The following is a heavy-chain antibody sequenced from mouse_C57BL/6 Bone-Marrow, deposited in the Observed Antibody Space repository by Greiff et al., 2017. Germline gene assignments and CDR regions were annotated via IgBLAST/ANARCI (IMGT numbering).Heavy chain of an antibody. J-gene: IGHJ2*01. CDR1: GFNIKDDY. V-gene: IGHV14-4*01. Sequence: LVESGAELVRPGASVKLSCTASGFNIKDDYMHWVKQRPEQGLEWIGWIDPENGDTEYASKFQGKATITADTSSNTAYLQLSSLTSEDSAVYFCARVGGLLRDYFDYWGQGTTLTVSS. D-gene: IGHD1-1*01. CDR3: ARVGGLLRDYFDY. CDR2: IDPENGDT.